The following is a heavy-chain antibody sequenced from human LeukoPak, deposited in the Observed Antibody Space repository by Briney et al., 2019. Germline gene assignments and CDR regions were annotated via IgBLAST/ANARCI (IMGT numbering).Heavy chain of an antibody. Sequence: GGSLRLSCAGSGFNFSDNHMSWIRQAPGKGLEWLSYISSRAYTTYYADSVKGRFTISRDNAKNLLFLQMHSLRTDDPAVYYCARHQGVRYFDYWGLGTLVTVSS. CDR3: ARHQGVRYFDY. V-gene: IGHV3-11*01. CDR1: GFNFSDNH. D-gene: IGHD4-17*01. CDR2: ISSRAYTT. J-gene: IGHJ4*02.